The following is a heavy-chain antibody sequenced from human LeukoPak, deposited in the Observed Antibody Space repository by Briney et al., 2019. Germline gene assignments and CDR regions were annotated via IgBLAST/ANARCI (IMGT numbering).Heavy chain of an antibody. CDR3: AKDSSLYYYDSSGYSHAFDI. D-gene: IGHD3-22*01. J-gene: IGHJ3*02. CDR2: ISGDGGST. V-gene: IGHV3-43*02. Sequence: GGSLRLSCAASGFTFDDYAVHWVRHAPGKGLEWVSLISGDGGSTYYADSVKGRFTISRDNSKNSLYLQMNSLRTEDTALYYCAKDSSLYYYDSSGYSHAFDIWGQGTMVTVSS. CDR1: GFTFDDYA.